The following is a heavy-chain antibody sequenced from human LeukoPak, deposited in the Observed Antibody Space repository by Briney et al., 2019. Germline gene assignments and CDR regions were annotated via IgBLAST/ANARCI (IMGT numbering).Heavy chain of an antibody. CDR1: GYTLTELS. V-gene: IGHV1-24*01. D-gene: IGHD3-10*01. CDR2: FDPEDGET. CDR3: ATDRYYYGSGSYSMYYFDY. Sequence: GASVKVSCKVSGYTLTELSMHWVRQAPGKGLEWMGGFDPEDGETIYAQKFQGRVTMTEDTSTDTAYMELSSLRSEDTAVYYCATDRYYYGSGSYSMYYFDYWGQGTLVTVSS. J-gene: IGHJ4*02.